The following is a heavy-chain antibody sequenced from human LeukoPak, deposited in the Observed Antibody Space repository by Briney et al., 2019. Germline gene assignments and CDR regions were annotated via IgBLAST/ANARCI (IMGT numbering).Heavy chain of an antibody. Sequence: ASVKVSCKASGYTFTSYGISWVRQALGQGLEWMGWISAYNGNTNYAQKLQGRVTMTTDTSTSTAYMELRSLRSDDTAVYYCARDSYCSGGSCYYYYGMDVWGQGTTVTVSS. D-gene: IGHD2-15*01. CDR1: GYTFTSYG. J-gene: IGHJ6*02. CDR2: ISAYNGNT. V-gene: IGHV1-18*01. CDR3: ARDSYCSGGSCYYYYGMDV.